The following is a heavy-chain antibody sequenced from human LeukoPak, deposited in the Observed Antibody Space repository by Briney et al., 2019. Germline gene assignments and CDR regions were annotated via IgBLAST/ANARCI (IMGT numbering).Heavy chain of an antibody. J-gene: IGHJ5*02. CDR3: ARVLRQGIPTNWFDP. Sequence: GASVKVSCKASGYTFTSYAINWVRQAPGQGLEWMGWINTNTGNPTYAQGFTGRFVFSLDTSVSTAYLQISSLKAEDTAVYYCARVLRQGIPTNWFDPWGQGTLVTVSS. CDR1: GYTFTSYA. CDR2: INTNTGNP. D-gene: IGHD2-21*01. V-gene: IGHV7-4-1*02.